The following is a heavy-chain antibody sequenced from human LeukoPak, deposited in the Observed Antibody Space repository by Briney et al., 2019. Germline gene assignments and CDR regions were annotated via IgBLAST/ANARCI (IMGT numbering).Heavy chain of an antibody. CDR1: GDSINGFY. J-gene: IGHJ4*02. Sequence: SETLSLTCTVSGDSINGFYWSWIRQPPGNGLEWVASIYYSGSTNYNPSLKSRVTISLDTSKNQFSLKVNSVTAADTATYYCARDRNYYDSSGYKTLDYWGQGTLVTVSS. CDR3: ARDRNYYDSSGYKTLDY. D-gene: IGHD3-22*01. V-gene: IGHV4-59*01. CDR2: IYYSGST.